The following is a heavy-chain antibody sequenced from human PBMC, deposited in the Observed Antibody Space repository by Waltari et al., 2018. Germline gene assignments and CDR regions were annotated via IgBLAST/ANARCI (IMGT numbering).Heavy chain of an antibody. J-gene: IGHJ5*02. CDR2: ST. CDR3: ARDAFPTGTTFRYGGWFDP. V-gene: IGHV4-59*01. Sequence: STNYNPSLKSRVTISVDTSKNQFSLKLSSVTAADTAVYYCARDAFPTGTTFRYGGWFDPWGQGTLVTVSS. D-gene: IGHD1-7*01.